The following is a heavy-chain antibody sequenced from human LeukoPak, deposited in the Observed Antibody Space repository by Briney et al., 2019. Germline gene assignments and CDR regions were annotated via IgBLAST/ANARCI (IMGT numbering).Heavy chain of an antibody. D-gene: IGHD6-25*01. CDR2: ISYDEANI. CDR1: GFTFGDYG. J-gene: IGHJ4*02. CDR3: SSATSMTTITTDH. V-gene: IGHV3-30*03. Sequence: RPGGSLRLSCAASGFTFGDYGMHWVRQAPGKGLEWLAVISYDEANIYYADSVKGRLTISRDNSKNTVFLQMNSLRVEDTAIYYCSSATSMTTITTDHWGQGTLVTVSS.